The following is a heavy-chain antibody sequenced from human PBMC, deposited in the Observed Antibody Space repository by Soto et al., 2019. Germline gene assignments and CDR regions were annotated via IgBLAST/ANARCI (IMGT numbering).Heavy chain of an antibody. J-gene: IGHJ6*02. Sequence: PSETLSLTCAVYGGSFSGYYWSWIRQPPGKGLEWIGEINHSGSTNYNPSLKSRVTISVDTSKNQFSLKLSSVTAADTAVYYCARGREYSSSSYYGMDVWGQGTKVTVYS. CDR1: GGSFSGYY. CDR2: INHSGST. V-gene: IGHV4-34*01. D-gene: IGHD6-6*01. CDR3: ARGREYSSSSYYGMDV.